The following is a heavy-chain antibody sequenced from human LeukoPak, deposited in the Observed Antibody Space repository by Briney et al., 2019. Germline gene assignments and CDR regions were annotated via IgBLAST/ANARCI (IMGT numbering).Heavy chain of an antibody. CDR2: ISWNSGSI. CDR1: GFTFDDYA. Sequence: PGRSLRLSCAASGFTFDDYAMHWVRQAPGKGLEWVPGISWNSGSIGYADSVKGRFTISRDNSKNTLYLQMNSLRAEDTAVYYCARGYYAGRGHHFEYWGQGTLVTVSS. CDR3: ARGYYAGRGHHFEY. J-gene: IGHJ4*02. D-gene: IGHD3-22*01. V-gene: IGHV3-9*01.